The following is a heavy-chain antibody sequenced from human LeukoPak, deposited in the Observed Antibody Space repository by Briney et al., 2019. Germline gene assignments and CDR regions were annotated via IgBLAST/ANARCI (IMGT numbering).Heavy chain of an antibody. J-gene: IGHJ4*02. CDR3: ARGRESSSWYPPFDS. Sequence: SVKVSCKASGGTFSSYAISWVRRAPGQGLEWMGGIIPIFGTANYAQKFQGRVTITADESTSTAYMELSSLRSEDTAVYYCARGRESSSWYPPFDSWGRGTLVTVSS. V-gene: IGHV1-69*01. CDR2: IIPIFGTA. CDR1: GGTFSSYA. D-gene: IGHD6-13*01.